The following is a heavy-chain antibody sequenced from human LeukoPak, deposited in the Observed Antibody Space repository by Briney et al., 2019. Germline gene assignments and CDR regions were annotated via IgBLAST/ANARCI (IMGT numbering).Heavy chain of an antibody. V-gene: IGHV3-30*04. CDR1: GFTFSSYA. D-gene: IGHD6-6*01. Sequence: GGFPRLSCAASGFTFSSYAMHWVRQAPGKGLEWVAVTSYDGSNKYYAGSVKGRFTISRDNSKNTLYLQMNSLRAEDTAVYYCAKARQGIAARADAFDIWGQGTMVTVSS. J-gene: IGHJ3*02. CDR2: TSYDGSNK. CDR3: AKARQGIAARADAFDI.